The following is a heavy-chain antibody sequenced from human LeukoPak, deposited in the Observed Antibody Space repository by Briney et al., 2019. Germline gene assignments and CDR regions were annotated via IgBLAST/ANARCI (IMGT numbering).Heavy chain of an antibody. CDR2: INNDGDST. CDR3: AQQVGYCSSGSCYFTY. J-gene: IGHJ1*01. D-gene: IGHD2-15*01. CDR1: GFSFNSCA. Sequence: GGSLRLSCAASGFSFNSCAMSWVRQAPGKGLEWVSAINNDGDSTYSADSVKGRFTVSRDNSKNTLYLQMNSLRAEDAAVYYCAQQVGYCSSGSCYFTYWGQGTLVTVSS. V-gene: IGHV3-23*01.